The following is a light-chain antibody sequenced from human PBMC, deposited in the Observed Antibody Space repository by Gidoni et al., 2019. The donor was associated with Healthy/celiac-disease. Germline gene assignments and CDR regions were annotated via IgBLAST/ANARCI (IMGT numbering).Light chain of an antibody. Sequence: EIVLTQSPGNLSLSPGERATLPCRASQSVSSSYLAWYQQKPGHAPRLLIYGSSSRATGIPDRFSGSGSGTDFTLTISRLEPEDFAVYYCQQDGSSPYTFGQGTKLEIK. CDR3: QQDGSSPYT. CDR1: QSVSSSY. J-gene: IGKJ2*01. V-gene: IGKV3-20*01. CDR2: GSS.